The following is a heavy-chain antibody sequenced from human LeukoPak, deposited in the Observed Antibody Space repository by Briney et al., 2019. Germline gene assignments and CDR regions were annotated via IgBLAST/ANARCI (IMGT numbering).Heavy chain of an antibody. Sequence: GGSLRLSCAASGFTFSSYSMNRVRQAPGKGLEWVSSISSSSSHIYYANSVKGRFTISRDNAKNSLYLQMNSLRAEDTAVYYCATTFGVFWSGYPVDYWGQGTLVTVSS. V-gene: IGHV3-21*01. CDR2: ISSSSSHI. J-gene: IGHJ4*02. CDR3: ATTFGVFWSGYPVDY. D-gene: IGHD3-3*01. CDR1: GFTFSSYS.